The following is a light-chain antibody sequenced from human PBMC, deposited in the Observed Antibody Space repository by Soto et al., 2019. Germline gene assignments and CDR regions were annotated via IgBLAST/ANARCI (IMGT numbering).Light chain of an antibody. CDR3: QQYGSTPRT. Sequence: EIVLTQSPGTPSLSPGERATLSCRASQSVSSSYLACYQQKPGQAHRLLIYGASSRATGIPNRFSGSGSGTDFPLTISRLETADFAVYHCQQYGSTPRTFGQRTKVEIK. CDR2: GAS. J-gene: IGKJ1*01. CDR1: QSVSSSY. V-gene: IGKV3-20*01.